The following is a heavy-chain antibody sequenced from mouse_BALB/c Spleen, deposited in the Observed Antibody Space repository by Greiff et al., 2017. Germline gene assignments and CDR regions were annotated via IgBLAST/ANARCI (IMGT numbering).Heavy chain of an antibody. D-gene: IGHD3-3*01. CDR3: ARSRDGAMDY. CDR2: IFPGSGNT. Sequence: VQRVESGPELVKPGASVKISCKASGYSFTSYYIHWVKQRPGQGLEWIGWIFPGSGNTKYNEKFKGKATLTADTSSSTAYMQLSSLTSEDSAVYFCARSRDGAMDYWGQGTSVTVSS. V-gene: IGHV1-66*01. J-gene: IGHJ4*01. CDR1: GYSFTSYY.